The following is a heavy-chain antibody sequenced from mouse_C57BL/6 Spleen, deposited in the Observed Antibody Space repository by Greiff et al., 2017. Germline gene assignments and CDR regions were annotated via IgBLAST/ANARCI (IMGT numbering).Heavy chain of an antibody. Sequence: EVTVVESGGGLVKPGGSLTLSCAASGFTFSDYGMHWVRQAPEKGLAWVASISSGSSTIYYADPVKGRFTISRDNDKNTLFLQFTRLRADDTAMDECARYPGLAYWGQGTLVTVSA. V-gene: IGHV5-17*01. J-gene: IGHJ3*01. CDR1: GFTFSDYG. CDR3: ARYPGLAY. CDR2: ISSGSSTI.